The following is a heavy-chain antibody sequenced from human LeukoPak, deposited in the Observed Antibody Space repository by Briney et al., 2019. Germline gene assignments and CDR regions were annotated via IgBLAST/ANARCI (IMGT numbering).Heavy chain of an antibody. CDR1: GGSITNYY. J-gene: IGHJ4*02. CDR3: ARQLTHLYPHGSVTYPGLYYFDS. V-gene: IGHV4-59*08. Sequence: SETLSLTCGVSGGSITNYYWSWIRQPPGKGLEWIGFIYDSGSTNYNPSLNSRVTISVDTSKNQFSLKLTSMTAADTAVYFCARQLTHLYPHGSVTYPGLYYFDSWGQGILVTVSS. CDR2: IYDSGST. D-gene: IGHD4-11*01.